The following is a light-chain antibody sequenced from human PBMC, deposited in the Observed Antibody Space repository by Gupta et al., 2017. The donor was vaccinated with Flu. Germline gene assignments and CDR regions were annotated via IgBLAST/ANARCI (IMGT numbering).Light chain of an antibody. Sequence: SYELTQPPSVSVSPGQTASITCSGDKLGDKYACWYQQKPGPSPVLGIYQDSKRPAVTPARFSCSNSGKTATLTLVVTQAMDEADYYCQAWHSSTAFLVFGGGTKLTVL. V-gene: IGLV3-1*01. CDR3: QAWHSSTAFLV. J-gene: IGLJ2*01. CDR2: QDS. CDR1: KLGDKY.